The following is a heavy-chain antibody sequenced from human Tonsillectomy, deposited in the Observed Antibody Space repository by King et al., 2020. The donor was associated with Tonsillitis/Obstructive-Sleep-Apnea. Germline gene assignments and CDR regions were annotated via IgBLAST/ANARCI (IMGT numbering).Heavy chain of an antibody. D-gene: IGHD3-22*01. CDR1: GGSISRSNDY. CDR3: ARNPYYYDSNGYYNWFDP. J-gene: IGHJ5*02. Sequence: LQLQESGPGLVKPSETLSLTCTVSGGSISRSNDYWGWIRQPPGKGLEWIGSIYYSGSTYYNPSLKSRVTISVDTSKKQFSLKLSSVTAADTAVYYCARNPYYYDSNGYYNWFDPWGQGTLVTVSS. CDR2: IYYSGST. V-gene: IGHV4-39*01.